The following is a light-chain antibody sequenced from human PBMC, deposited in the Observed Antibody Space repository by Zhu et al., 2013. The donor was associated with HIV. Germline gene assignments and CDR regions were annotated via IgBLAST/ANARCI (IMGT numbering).Light chain of an antibody. J-gene: IGKJ3*01. Sequence: EIVLTQSPGTLSLSVGERATVPCRASQNVSSGYLAWYQQKPGQAPRLLIYAASSRAAGIPDRFSGSGSGTEFTLTINRLEPEDFALYFCQQYGRSPFTFGPGTKVDIK. CDR2: AAS. CDR1: QNVSSGY. V-gene: IGKV3-20*01. CDR3: QQYGRSPFT.